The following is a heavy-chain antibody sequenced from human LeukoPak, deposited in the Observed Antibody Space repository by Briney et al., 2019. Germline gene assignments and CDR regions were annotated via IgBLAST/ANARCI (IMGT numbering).Heavy chain of an antibody. V-gene: IGHV1-8*03. D-gene: IGHD3-22*01. CDR1: GYTFTSYD. J-gene: IGHJ4*02. CDR3: ASGDYYDSSGYPLYY. Sequence: GASVKVSCKASGYTFTSYDINWVRQATGQGLEWMGWMNPSSGNTGYAQKFQGRVTITRNTSISTAYMELSSLRSEGTAVYYCASGDYYDSSGYPLYYWGQGTLVTVSS. CDR2: MNPSSGNT.